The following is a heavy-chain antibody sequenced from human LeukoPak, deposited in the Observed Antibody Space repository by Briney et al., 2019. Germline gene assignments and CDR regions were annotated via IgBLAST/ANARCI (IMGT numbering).Heavy chain of an antibody. V-gene: IGHV4-39*01. D-gene: IGHD6-19*01. CDR3: AGYSSGWSSGGGY. J-gene: IGHJ4*02. CDR1: GGPIRSLTYY. Sequence: PSETLSLTCTVSGGPIRSLTYYWGWMSQPPGEGLEQPASIYYSGSTYYSPSLNSRVTISVNRSNIQFALRLSSVTAADTAVYFCAGYSSGWSSGGGYWGQGTLVTVSS. CDR2: IYYSGST.